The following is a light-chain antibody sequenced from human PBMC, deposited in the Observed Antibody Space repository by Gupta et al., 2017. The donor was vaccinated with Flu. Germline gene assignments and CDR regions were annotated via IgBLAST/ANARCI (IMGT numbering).Light chain of an antibody. CDR3: HIWHSNTNRRV. V-gene: IGLV3-21*03. CDR2: DDT. J-gene: IGLJ3*02. CDR1: DVGSRT. Sequence: SYVLTQPPSVSAAPGKTASITGGGSDVGSRTLHWYQQKPGQAPVLVVHDDTDRPSGIPERFSGSNSGNTATLTITNVEAGEEAAYYCHIWHSNTNRRVFGGGTKLTVL.